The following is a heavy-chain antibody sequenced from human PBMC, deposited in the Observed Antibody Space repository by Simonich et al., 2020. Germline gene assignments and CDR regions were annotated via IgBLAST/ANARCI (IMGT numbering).Heavy chain of an antibody. CDR3: ARDSYSSWYFDL. CDR2: INPNSCGT. V-gene: IGHV1-2*02. J-gene: IGHJ2*01. D-gene: IGHD6-13*01. Sequence: QVQLVQSGAEVKKPGASVKVSCKASGYTFPGYYMHWVGQAPGQGLEWRGWINPNSCGTNDAQKFQGRVTMTRDTSISTAYMELSRLRSDDTAVYYCARDSYSSWYFDLWGRGTLVTVSS. CDR1: GYTFPGYY.